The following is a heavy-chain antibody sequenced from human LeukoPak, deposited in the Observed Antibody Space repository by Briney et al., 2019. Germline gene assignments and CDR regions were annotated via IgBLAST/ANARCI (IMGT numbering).Heavy chain of an antibody. CDR3: TTDSRVDY. V-gene: IGHV3-15*01. Sequence: PGGSLRLSCVASGFIFRNTWMSWIRQVPGKGLEWVGRIKSKTDGGTTEYAASVKGRFIVSRDDSKNTLYLQMVSLKNEDTAIYYCTTDSRVDYWGRGTLVTVSS. CDR2: IKSKTDGGTT. CDR1: GFIFRNTW. J-gene: IGHJ4*02.